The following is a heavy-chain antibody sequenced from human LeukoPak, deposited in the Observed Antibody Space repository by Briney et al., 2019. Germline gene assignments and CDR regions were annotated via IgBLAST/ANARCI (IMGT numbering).Heavy chain of an antibody. CDR2: IYYTGSS. CDR3: ARELTLAVAGSRSGLWGKVAPTTTRREYYFDY. D-gene: IGHD6-19*01. Sequence: SETLSLTCTVSGGSISSYYRSWIRQPPGKGLEWIGYIYYTGSSNYNPSLTTRFTISIDTSKDQFSLKLSSVTAEDTAVYYCARELTLAVAGSRSGLWGKVAPTTTRREYYFDYWGQGTLVTVSS. V-gene: IGHV4-59*01. J-gene: IGHJ4*02. CDR1: GGSISSYY.